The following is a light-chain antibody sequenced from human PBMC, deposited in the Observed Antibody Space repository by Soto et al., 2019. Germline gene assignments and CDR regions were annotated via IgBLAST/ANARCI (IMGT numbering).Light chain of an antibody. CDR2: GAS. V-gene: IGKV3-20*01. J-gene: IGKJ1*01. CDR3: QQYGTSFWT. Sequence: DIVLTQSPGTLSLSPGERATLSCRTSQSVSSNYLAWYQQKPGQAPRLLIYGASTRATGIPDRFSGSGSGADFTLTISRLEPEDFAVYYCQQYGTSFWTFGHGTKVEIK. CDR1: QSVSSNY.